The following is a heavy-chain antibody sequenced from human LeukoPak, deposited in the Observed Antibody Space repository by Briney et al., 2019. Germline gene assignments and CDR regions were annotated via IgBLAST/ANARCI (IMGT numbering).Heavy chain of an antibody. Sequence: PGGSLRLSCAASGFTFDDYGMSWVRQAPGKGLEWVSGINWNGGSTGYADSVKGRFTISRDNAKNSLYLQMNSLRAEDTALYYCARDLRRYCSGGSCSDYWGQGTLVTVSS. D-gene: IGHD2-15*01. CDR1: GFTFDDYG. J-gene: IGHJ4*02. V-gene: IGHV3-20*04. CDR3: ARDLRRYCSGGSCSDY. CDR2: INWNGGST.